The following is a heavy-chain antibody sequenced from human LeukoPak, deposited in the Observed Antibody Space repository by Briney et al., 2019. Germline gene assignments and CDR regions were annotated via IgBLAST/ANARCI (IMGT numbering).Heavy chain of an antibody. V-gene: IGHV1-2*02. CDR1: VYTFTGYY. CDR2: INPNSGGT. D-gene: IGHD2-2*01. CDR3: ARARRDIVVRFDY. Sequence: ASVKVSCKASVYTFTGYYMHWVRQAPGQGLEWMGWINPNSGGTNYAQKFQGRVTMTRDTSISTAYMELSRLRSDDTAVYYCARARRDIVVRFDYWGQGTLVTVSS. J-gene: IGHJ4*02.